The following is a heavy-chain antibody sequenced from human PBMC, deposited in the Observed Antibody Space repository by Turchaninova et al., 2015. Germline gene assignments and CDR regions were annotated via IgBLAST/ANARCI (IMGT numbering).Heavy chain of an antibody. V-gene: IGHV2-5*02. CDR3: AHEMYSRHMFDY. CDR1: GFSLTTPGVG. CDR2: IYCDDDK. J-gene: IGHJ4*02. Sequence: QITLKESGPTLVKPTQTLTLTCTFSGFSLTTPGVGVAWIRQPPGKALAWLALIYCDDDKRYSPSLKSRLTITKDTSKNQVVLTVTNTDPVDTATYFCAHEMYSRHMFDYWGQGTLVTVSS. D-gene: IGHD6-13*01.